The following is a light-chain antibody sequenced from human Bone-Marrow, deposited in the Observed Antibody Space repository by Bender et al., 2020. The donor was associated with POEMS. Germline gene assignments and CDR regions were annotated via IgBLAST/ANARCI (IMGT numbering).Light chain of an antibody. CDR1: NIESKS. V-gene: IGLV3-21*03. Sequence: SYVLTQPPSVSVAPGKTAKITCGENNIESKSVHWYQQKPGQAPVLVVYDDSDRPSGIPERFSASNSGNTATLTISRVEAGDEADYYCQVWDSSSDPWVFGGGTKLTVL. J-gene: IGLJ3*02. CDR3: QVWDSSSDPWV. CDR2: DDS.